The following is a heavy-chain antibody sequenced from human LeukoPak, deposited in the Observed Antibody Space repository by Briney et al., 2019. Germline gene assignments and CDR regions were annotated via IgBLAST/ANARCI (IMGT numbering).Heavy chain of an antibody. J-gene: IGHJ4*02. CDR1: GLTFINSA. Sequence: GSLRLSSVASGLTFINSAMTWVRQAPGKGLEWVSILTGDGTGTFYADSVKGRFSISRDISTNTLYLQMNSLGVDDTALYYCATVGGFCPSSNCYAYFDYWGQGSLVTVSS. D-gene: IGHD2-2*01. V-gene: IGHV3-23*01. CDR2: LTGDGTGT. CDR3: ATVGGFCPSSNCYAYFDY.